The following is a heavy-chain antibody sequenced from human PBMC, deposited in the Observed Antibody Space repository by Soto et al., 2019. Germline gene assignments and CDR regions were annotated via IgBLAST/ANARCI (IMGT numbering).Heavy chain of an antibody. V-gene: IGHV4-30-2*01. D-gene: IGHD6-13*01. Sequence: QLQLQESGSGLVKPSQTLSLTCAVSGGSISGTTYSWSWIRQPPGKGLEWIGYIYDSGNTYYNQSLNTQFSISVDRSKNQSSLKLSAVTAADTAVYYCARGQGAAAGHSNFDYWGQGALVTVSS. J-gene: IGHJ4*02. CDR1: GGSISGTTYS. CDR2: IYDSGNT. CDR3: ARGQGAAAGHSNFDY.